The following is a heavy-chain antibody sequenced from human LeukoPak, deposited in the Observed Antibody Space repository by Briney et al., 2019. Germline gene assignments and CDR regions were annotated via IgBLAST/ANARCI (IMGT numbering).Heavy chain of an antibody. V-gene: IGHV3-7*03. CDR3: AAIVGASDDAFDI. J-gene: IGHJ3*02. CDR1: GFTFSSYW. Sequence: PGGSLRLSCAASGFTFSSYWMSWVRQAPGKGLEWVANIKQDGSEKYYVDSVEGRFTISRDNAKNSLYLQMNSLRAEDTALYYCAAIVGASDDAFDIWGQGTMVTVSS. D-gene: IGHD1-26*01. CDR2: IKQDGSEK.